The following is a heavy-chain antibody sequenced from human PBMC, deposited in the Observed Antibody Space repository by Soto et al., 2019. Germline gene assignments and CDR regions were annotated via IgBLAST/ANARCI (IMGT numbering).Heavy chain of an antibody. CDR2: INHSGST. Sequence: SETLSLTCAVYGGSFSGYYWSWIRQPPGKGLEWIGEINHSGSTNYNPSLKSRVTISVDTSKNQFSLKLSSVTAADTAVYYCARGRGYYYDSSDYSDYWGQGTLVTVS. V-gene: IGHV4-34*01. D-gene: IGHD3-22*01. J-gene: IGHJ4*02. CDR1: GGSFSGYY. CDR3: ARGRGYYYDSSDYSDY.